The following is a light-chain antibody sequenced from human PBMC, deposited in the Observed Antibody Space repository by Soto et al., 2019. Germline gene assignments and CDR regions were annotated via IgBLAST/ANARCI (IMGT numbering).Light chain of an antibody. J-gene: IGKJ4*01. CDR1: QSVSSDS. CDR3: QQYGSSPLT. V-gene: IGKV3-20*01. Sequence: EIVLTQSPGTLSLSPGERATLSCRPSQSVSSDSLAWYQQKPGQAPRLLIFGASSSATGIPDRFSGSRSGTYYTRTIRRLEPEDFAVYYCQQYGSSPLTFGGGTKVEIK. CDR2: GAS.